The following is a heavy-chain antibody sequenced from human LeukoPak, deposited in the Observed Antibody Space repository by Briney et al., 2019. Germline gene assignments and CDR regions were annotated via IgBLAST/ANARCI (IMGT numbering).Heavy chain of an antibody. D-gene: IGHD2-21*01. CDR2: INSDGTTT. Sequence: PGGSLRLSCAASGFSFSNSWMHWVRQAPGKGLVWVSRINSDGTTTYYADSVRGRFTISRDNSKNTLYLQMHSLRPEDTAVYYCGPLIGGYWGQGARVTVSS. J-gene: IGHJ4*02. CDR3: GPLIGGY. CDR1: GFSFSNSW. V-gene: IGHV3-74*01.